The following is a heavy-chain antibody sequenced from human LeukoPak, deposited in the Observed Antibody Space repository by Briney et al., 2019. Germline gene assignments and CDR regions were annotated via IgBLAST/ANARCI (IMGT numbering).Heavy chain of an antibody. Sequence: ASVNVSSTASGYTFTIYGISWVRQAPGQGLEWMGWISAYNGNTNYAQKLQGRVTMTTDTSTSTAYMELRSLRSGDTAVYYCARLPAYTSGWCFDYWGQGTLVTVSS. V-gene: IGHV1-18*01. CDR2: ISAYNGNT. CDR3: ARLPAYTSGWCFDY. D-gene: IGHD6-19*01. J-gene: IGHJ4*02. CDR1: GYTFTIYG.